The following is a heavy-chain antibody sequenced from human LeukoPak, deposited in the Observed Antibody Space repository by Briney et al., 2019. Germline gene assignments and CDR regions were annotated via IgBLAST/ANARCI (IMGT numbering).Heavy chain of an antibody. J-gene: IGHJ6*02. CDR1: GGTFSSYA. V-gene: IGHV1-69*13. CDR2: IIPIFGTA. Sequence: SVKLSCKASGGTFSSYAISWVRQAPGQGLEWMGGIIPIFGTANYAQKFQGRVTITADESTSTAYMELGSLRSEDTAVYYCARDQGEYSGYDNGYYYGMDVWGQGTTVTVSS. CDR3: ARDQGEYSGYDNGYYYGMDV. D-gene: IGHD5-12*01.